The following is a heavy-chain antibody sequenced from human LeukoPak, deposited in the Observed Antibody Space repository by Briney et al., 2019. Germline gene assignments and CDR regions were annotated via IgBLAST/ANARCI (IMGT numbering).Heavy chain of an antibody. J-gene: IGHJ4*02. CDR3: ARRGVVGTTEFDY. D-gene: IGHD1-26*01. CDR1: GFTFDDYG. CDR2: INWNGEST. V-gene: IGHV3-20*04. Sequence: GESLRLSCAASGFTFDDYGMSWVRQAPGKGLEWVSSINWNGESTSYADSVRGRFTIFRGNTKNSLYLQMNSLRVDDTALYYCARRGVVGTTEFDYWGQGTLVTVSS.